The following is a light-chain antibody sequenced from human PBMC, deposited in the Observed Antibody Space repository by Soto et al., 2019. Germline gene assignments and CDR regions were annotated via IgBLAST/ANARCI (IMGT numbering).Light chain of an antibody. Sequence: IQFTQAPYSLLTSVRDRITMTCQASQGIGSYLAWYQQKPGKAPKLLIYAASSLQSGVPSRFSGSGSGTDFTLTISSLQPEDFATYYCQQSYSTLWTFGQGTKVDIK. J-gene: IGKJ1*01. CDR1: QGIGSY. V-gene: IGKV1-39*01. CDR2: AAS. CDR3: QQSYSTLWT.